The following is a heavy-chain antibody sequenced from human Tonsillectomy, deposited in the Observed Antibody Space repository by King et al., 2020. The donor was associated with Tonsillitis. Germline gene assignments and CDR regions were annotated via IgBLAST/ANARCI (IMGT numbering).Heavy chain of an antibody. V-gene: IGHV3-74*01. CDR3: AREEREWALDFLSAKYYYGMDV. CDR2: INSDGSST. D-gene: IGHD1-26*01. J-gene: IGHJ6*02. Sequence: VQLVESGGGLVQPGGSLRLSCAASGFTFSSYWMHWVRQAPGKGLVWVSRINSDGSSTSYADSVKGRFTISRDNAKNTLYLQMNSLRAEDTAVYYCAREEREWALDFLSAKYYYGMDVWGHGTTVSVSS. CDR1: GFTFSSYW.